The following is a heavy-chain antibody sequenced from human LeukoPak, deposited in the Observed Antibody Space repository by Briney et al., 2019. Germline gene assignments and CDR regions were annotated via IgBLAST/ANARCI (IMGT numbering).Heavy chain of an antibody. CDR3: ARDRGGNTWYNYYDV. D-gene: IGHD6-13*01. J-gene: IGHJ5*02. CDR1: GDSVSNHW. CDR2: IRASNGNT. V-gene: IGHV4-4*07. Sequence: PSETLSLTCTVSGDSVSNHWWSWVRQPAGKGLEWIARIRASNGNTDYNPSLKSRLTMSVDTSKSQFSLRMNSVTAADTAVYYCARDRGGNTWYNYYDVWGQGTLVTVSS.